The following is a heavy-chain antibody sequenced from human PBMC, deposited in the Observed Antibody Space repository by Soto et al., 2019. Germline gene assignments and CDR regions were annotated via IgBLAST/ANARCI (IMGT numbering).Heavy chain of an antibody. Sequence: TLSLTGTVSGGSISSGDYYWSWIRQHPGKGLEWIGTIYFSGTTYYNPSLKSRVTISVDTSKSQFSLKLSSVTAADTAVYYCARRDRSGFSYWLDTWGQGALVTVSS. D-gene: IGHD3-22*01. CDR2: IYFSGTT. CDR3: ARRDRSGFSYWLDT. J-gene: IGHJ5*02. CDR1: GGSISSGDYY. V-gene: IGHV4-31*03.